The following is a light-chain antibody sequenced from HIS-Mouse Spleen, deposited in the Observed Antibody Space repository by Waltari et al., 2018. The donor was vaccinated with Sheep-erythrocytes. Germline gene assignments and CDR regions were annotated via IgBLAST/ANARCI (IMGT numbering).Light chain of an antibody. Sequence: AIQLTQSPSSLSASVGDRVTITCRASQGISSALAWYQQKPGKAPKLLIYDASSLESGVPSRFSCSGSGTDFTLTISSLQPEDFATYYCQQFNSYPHGYTFGQGTKLEIK. CDR1: QGISSA. CDR3: QQFNSYPHGYT. J-gene: IGKJ2*01. V-gene: IGKV1-13*02. CDR2: DAS.